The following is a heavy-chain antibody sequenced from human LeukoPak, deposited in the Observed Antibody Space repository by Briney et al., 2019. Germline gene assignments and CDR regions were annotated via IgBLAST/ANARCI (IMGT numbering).Heavy chain of an antibody. J-gene: IGHJ3*02. CDR1: GGSISSYY. CDR3: ARPMYSSSWTDAFDI. Sequence: SETLPLTCTVSGGSISSYYWSWIRQPPGKGLEWIGYIYYSGNTNYNPSLKSRVTISVVTSKNQFSLKLSSVTAADTAVYYCARPMYSSSWTDAFDIWGQGTMVTVSS. D-gene: IGHD6-13*01. CDR2: IYYSGNT. V-gene: IGHV4-59*12.